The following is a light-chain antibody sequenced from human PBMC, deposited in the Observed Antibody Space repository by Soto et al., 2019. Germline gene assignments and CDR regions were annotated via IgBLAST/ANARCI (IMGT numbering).Light chain of an antibody. CDR2: DVS. V-gene: IGLV2-14*03. Sequence: ALTQPASVSGSPGQSITISCTGSSSDVGGYDYVSWYQHHPGKAPKLMIHDVSNRPSGVSNRFSGSKSGNTASLTISGLQAEDEADYYCSSYTSSSTPYVFGTGTKVTVL. CDR1: SSDVGGYDY. CDR3: SSYTSSSTPYV. J-gene: IGLJ1*01.